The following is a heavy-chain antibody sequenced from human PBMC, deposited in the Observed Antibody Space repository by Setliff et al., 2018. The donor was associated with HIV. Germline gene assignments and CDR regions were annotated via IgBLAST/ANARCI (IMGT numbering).Heavy chain of an antibody. V-gene: IGHV1-69-2*01. D-gene: IGHD3-10*01. CDR3: ATLDYYGSQTYNLALHY. Sequence: GASVKVSCKASGYTFIDKYMHWVRQAPGKGLHWMGRIDPENDETKYSQKFQVRFTMTADRSTDTAYMELSGLRSEDTAIYYCATLDYYGSQTYNLALHYWGQGTLVTVSS. CDR1: GYTFIDKY. CDR2: IDPENDET. J-gene: IGHJ4*02.